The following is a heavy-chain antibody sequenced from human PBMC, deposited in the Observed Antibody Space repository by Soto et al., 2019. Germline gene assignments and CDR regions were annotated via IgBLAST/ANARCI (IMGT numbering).Heavy chain of an antibody. CDR3: GKKSIGAVTNPVYWSFDL. D-gene: IGHD4-17*01. CDR1: GFTFINYA. J-gene: IGHJ2*01. CDR2: TSGGGDVA. V-gene: IGHV3-23*01. Sequence: EVQLLESGGGLIQPGGSLRLSCTASGFTFINYAMNWVRQAPGKGLEWVSGTSGGGDVAFYADSVKGRFAISRDNSKNTLSLQMNSVRAEDTALYYCGKKSIGAVTNPVYWSFDLWGRGALVTVSS.